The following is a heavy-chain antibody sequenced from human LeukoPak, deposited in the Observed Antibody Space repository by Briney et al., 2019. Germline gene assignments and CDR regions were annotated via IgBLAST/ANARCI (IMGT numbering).Heavy chain of an antibody. CDR3: ARPLTTSGWYFDL. J-gene: IGHJ2*01. V-gene: IGHV1-2*02. D-gene: IGHD1-14*01. CDR2: IDPNSGGT. Sequence: ASVKVSCKASGYTFTGFYIHWVRQAPGQGLEWMGWIDPNSGGTNYAQKFQDRVTMTRDTSISTAYMELSSLRSDDTAIYYCARPLTTSGWYFDLWGRGTLVTVSS. CDR1: GYTFTGFY.